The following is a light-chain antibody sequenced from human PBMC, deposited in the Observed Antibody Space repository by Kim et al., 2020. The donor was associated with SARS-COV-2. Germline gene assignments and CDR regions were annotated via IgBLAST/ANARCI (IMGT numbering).Light chain of an antibody. V-gene: IGKV3-15*01. CDR2: GAS. CDR3: QQHNNWPLT. CDR1: QSVSTN. J-gene: IGKJ4*01. Sequence: EIVMTQSPATLSVSPGERATLSCRASQSVSTNLAWFQRKPGQAPRLLIYGASTRATGIPARFSGSGSGTDFTLTISSLQSEDFAVYYCQQHNNWPLTFGGGTMVEIK.